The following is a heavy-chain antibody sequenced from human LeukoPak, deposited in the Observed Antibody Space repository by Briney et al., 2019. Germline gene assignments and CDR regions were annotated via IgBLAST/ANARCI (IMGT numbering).Heavy chain of an antibody. D-gene: IGHD1-14*01. Sequence: GESLQISCKGSGYSFTSYWIGWVRQVPGKGLEWMGIIYPGDSDTRYSPSFQGQVTMSADKSISTAYLQWSSLGASDTAIYYCARRTTGGVFDYWGQGTLVTVSS. CDR1: GYSFTSYW. V-gene: IGHV5-51*01. J-gene: IGHJ4*02. CDR2: IYPGDSDT. CDR3: ARRTTGGVFDY.